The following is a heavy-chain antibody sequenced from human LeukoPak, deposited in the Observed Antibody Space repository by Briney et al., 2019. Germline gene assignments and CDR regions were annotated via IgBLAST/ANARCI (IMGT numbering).Heavy chain of an antibody. Sequence: GASVKVSCKASGGTFSSYAISWVRQAPGQGLEWMGRINPNSGGTNYAQKFQGRVTMTRDTSISTAYMELSRLRSDDTAVYYCARVGGYCSGGSCYSNFDYWGQGTLVTVSS. CDR3: ARVGGYCSGGSCYSNFDY. CDR1: GGTFSSYA. D-gene: IGHD2-15*01. V-gene: IGHV1-2*06. CDR2: INPNSGGT. J-gene: IGHJ4*02.